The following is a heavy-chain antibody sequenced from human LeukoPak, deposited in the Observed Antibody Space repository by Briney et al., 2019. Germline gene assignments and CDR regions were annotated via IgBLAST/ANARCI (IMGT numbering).Heavy chain of an antibody. Sequence: GGSLRLSCTASGFTLSSYEMSWIRQAPGKGLEWVSSIDYSGGDTHYADSVKGRFTISRDNAKNSLYLQMNSLRAEDTAVYYCARSRFDYWGQGTLVTVSS. CDR1: GFTLSSYE. CDR2: IDYSGGDT. CDR3: ARSRFDY. D-gene: IGHD1-26*01. V-gene: IGHV3-23*01. J-gene: IGHJ4*02.